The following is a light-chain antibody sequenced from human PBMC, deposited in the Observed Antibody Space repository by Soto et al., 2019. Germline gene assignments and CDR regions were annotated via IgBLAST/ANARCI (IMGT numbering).Light chain of an antibody. CDR3: QQHNSYSPWT. V-gene: IGKV1-5*03. Sequence: DIPITRPPATLSASEGHTLTLTCLASQSISSWLAWYQQKPGKAPQLLIYKASSLESGVPSSFCGSGCGTEFTLTISSLQPDDFATYYCQQHNSYSPWTFGQGTKVDIK. J-gene: IGKJ1*01. CDR2: KAS. CDR1: QSISSW.